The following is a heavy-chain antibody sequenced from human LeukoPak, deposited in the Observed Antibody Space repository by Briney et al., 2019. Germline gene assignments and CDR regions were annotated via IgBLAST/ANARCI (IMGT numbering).Heavy chain of an antibody. V-gene: IGHV4-34*01. CDR1: GGSFSGYY. CDR3: ARKVQQWLVLRFVLDP. D-gene: IGHD6-19*01. Sequence: PSETLSLTCAVYGGSFSGYYWSWIRQPPGKGLEWIGEINHSGSTNYNPSLKSRVTISVDTSKNQFSLKLSSVTAADTAVYYCARKVQQWLVLRFVLDPWGQGTLVTVSS. J-gene: IGHJ5*02. CDR2: INHSGST.